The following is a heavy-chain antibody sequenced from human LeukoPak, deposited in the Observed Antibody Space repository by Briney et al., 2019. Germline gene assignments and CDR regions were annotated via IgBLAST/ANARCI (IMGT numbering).Heavy chain of an antibody. CDR3: ARSAAAGTDFPYDY. CDR1: GYTFTSYD. CDR2: MNPNSGNT. J-gene: IGHJ4*02. D-gene: IGHD6-13*01. V-gene: IGHV1-8*01. Sequence: ASVKVSCKASGYTFTSYDINWVRQATGQGLEWMGWMNPNSGNTGYVQKFQGRVTITADKSTRTAYMEMSRLRSEDTAVYYCARSAAAGTDFPYDYWGQGNLVTVSP.